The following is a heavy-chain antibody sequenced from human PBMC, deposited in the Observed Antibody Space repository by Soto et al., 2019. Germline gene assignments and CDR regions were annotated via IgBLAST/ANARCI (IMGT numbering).Heavy chain of an antibody. J-gene: IGHJ6*03. CDR1: WFSHSTREVG. Sequence: QRLAIACSSSWFSHSTREVGVGWIREPPGKALEWLELISWADDKRYSPSLKSRLTITKDTSKTQVVLTMTNIDPVDTATYYCAHKVNYDFWSGYREPKYYYYSYMDVLGKGTTVTVSS. CDR3: AHKVNYDFWSGYREPKYYYYSYMDV. V-gene: IGHV2-5*02. D-gene: IGHD3-3*01. CDR2: ISWADDK.